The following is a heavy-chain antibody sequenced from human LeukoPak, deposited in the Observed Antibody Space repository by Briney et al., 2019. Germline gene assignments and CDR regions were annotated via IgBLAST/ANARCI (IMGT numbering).Heavy chain of an antibody. CDR1: GGSISSYY. V-gene: IGHV4-59*12. D-gene: IGHD6-19*01. Sequence: SETLSLTCPVSGGSISSYYWRWIRQPAGKGLEWIGYIYYSGSTNYNPSLKSRVTISVDTSKNQFSLKLSSVTAADTAVYYCARRGLGIAVAGTREDCWGQGTLVTVSS. J-gene: IGHJ4*02. CDR3: ARRGLGIAVAGTREDC. CDR2: IYYSGST.